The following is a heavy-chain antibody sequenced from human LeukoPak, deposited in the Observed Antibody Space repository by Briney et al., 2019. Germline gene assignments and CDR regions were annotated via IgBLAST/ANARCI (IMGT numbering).Heavy chain of an antibody. CDR2: FDPEDGET. J-gene: IGHJ6*03. V-gene: IGHV1-24*01. Sequence: GASVKVSCKVSGYTLTELSMHWVRQAPGKGLEWMGGFDPEDGETIYAQKFQGRVTMTEDTSTDTAYMELSSLRSEDTAVYYCARSRGYSGYTIYYYYMDVWGKGTTVTISS. CDR3: ARSRGYSGYTIYYYYMDV. CDR1: GYTLTELS. D-gene: IGHD5-12*01.